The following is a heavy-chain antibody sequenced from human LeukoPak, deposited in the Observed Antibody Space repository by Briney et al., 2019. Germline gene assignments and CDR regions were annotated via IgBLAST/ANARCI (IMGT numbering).Heavy chain of an antibody. CDR1: GFTFSSYG. CDR3: VRDFRSADY. Sequence: GRSLRLSCAASGFTFSSYGMHWVRQAPGKGLEWVAVISYDGSNKYYADSVKGRFTISRDNAKNSLYLQMNSLREEDTAVYYCVRDFRSADYWGQGTLVTVSS. CDR2: ISYDGSNK. V-gene: IGHV3-30*03. J-gene: IGHJ4*02.